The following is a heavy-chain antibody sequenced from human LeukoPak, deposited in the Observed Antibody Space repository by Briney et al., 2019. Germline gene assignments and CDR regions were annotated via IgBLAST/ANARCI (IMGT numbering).Heavy chain of an antibody. Sequence: GGSLRLSCAASGFTFSSYAMSWVRQAPGKGLKWVSTISGSGGSTYYADSVKGRFTISRDNSKRTLYLQMNSLRSEDTAVYYCAKEGLRFFDFWGQGTLVTVSS. V-gene: IGHV3-23*01. J-gene: IGHJ4*02. D-gene: IGHD5-12*01. CDR1: GFTFSSYA. CDR3: AKEGLRFFDF. CDR2: ISGSGGST.